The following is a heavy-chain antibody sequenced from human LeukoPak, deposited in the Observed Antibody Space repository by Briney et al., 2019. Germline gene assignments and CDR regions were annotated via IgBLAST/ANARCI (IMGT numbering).Heavy chain of an antibody. CDR1: GFTFSSYG. V-gene: IGHV3-33*01. CDR2: MWYDGSNK. D-gene: IGHD3-16*01. Sequence: PGGSLRLSCAASGFTFSSYGMHWVRQAPGKGLEWVAVMWYDGSNKYYADSVKGRFTISRDNSKNTLYLQMNSLRAEDTAVYYSARDRTLGEGLVSIRLGFDYWGQGTLVTVSS. J-gene: IGHJ4*02. CDR3: ARDRTLGEGLVSIRLGFDY.